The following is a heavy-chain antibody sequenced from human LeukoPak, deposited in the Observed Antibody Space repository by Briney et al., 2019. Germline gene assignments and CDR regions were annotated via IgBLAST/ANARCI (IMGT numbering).Heavy chain of an antibody. J-gene: IGHJ4*02. CDR1: GGTFSSYA. Sequence: SVKVSCKASGGTFSSYAISWVRQAPGQGLEWMGGIIPIFGTANYAQKFQGRVTITADESASTAYMELSSLRSEDTAVYYCARDRRTTAHFDYWGQGTLVTVSS. D-gene: IGHD1-7*01. CDR2: IIPIFGTA. V-gene: IGHV1-69*13. CDR3: ARDRRTTAHFDY.